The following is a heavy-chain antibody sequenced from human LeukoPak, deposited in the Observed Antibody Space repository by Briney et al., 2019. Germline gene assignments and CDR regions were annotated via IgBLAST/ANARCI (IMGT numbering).Heavy chain of an antibody. CDR3: ARAVGYCSSTSCWPFDY. J-gene: IGHJ4*02. CDR1: GYTFTSYA. D-gene: IGHD2-2*01. CDR2: INAGNGST. Sequence: ASVKVSCKASGYTFTSYAMHWVRQAPGQRLEWMGWINAGNGSTKYSQKFQGRVTITRGTSASTAYMELSSLRSEDTAVYYCARAVGYCSSTSCWPFDYWGQGTLVTVSS. V-gene: IGHV1-3*01.